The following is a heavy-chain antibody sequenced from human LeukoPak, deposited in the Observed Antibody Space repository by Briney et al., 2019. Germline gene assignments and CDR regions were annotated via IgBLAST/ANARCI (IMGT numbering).Heavy chain of an antibody. D-gene: IGHD5-24*01. V-gene: IGHV1-2*06. CDR1: GYSFIDYY. Sequence: ASVTVSCKASGYSFIDYYIHWVRQAPGQGLECMGRINLNSGGTNYAQKFQGRVTMTRDTSTSTVYMELSSLRSEDTAVYYCARDSPTREMATIFGAPRNWFDPWGQGTLVTVSS. CDR3: ARDSPTREMATIFGAPRNWFDP. CDR2: INLNSGGT. J-gene: IGHJ5*02.